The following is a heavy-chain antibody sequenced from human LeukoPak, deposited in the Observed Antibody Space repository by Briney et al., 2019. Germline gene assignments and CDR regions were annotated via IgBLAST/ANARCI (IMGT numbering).Heavy chain of an antibody. V-gene: IGHV4-61*10. CDR1: GGSISSGSYY. D-gene: IGHD3-22*01. CDR2: IYYSGST. CDR3: ARDQVDYDTPDHFDY. Sequence: SETLSLTCTVSGGSISSGSYYWSWIRQPAGKGLEWIGYIYYSGSTNYNPSLKSRVTISVDTSKNQFSLKLSSVTAADTAVYYCARDQVDYDTPDHFDYWGKGTLVTVSS. J-gene: IGHJ4*02.